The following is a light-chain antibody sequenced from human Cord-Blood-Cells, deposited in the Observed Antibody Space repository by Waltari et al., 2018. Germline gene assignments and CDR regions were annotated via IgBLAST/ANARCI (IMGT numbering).Light chain of an antibody. CDR2: DVS. V-gene: IGLV2-14*01. Sequence: QSALTQPASVSGSPGQSITISCTGTSSDVGGYNYVPWYQQHPGKAPKLMIYDVSNRPSGVSNRFSGSKSGNTASLTISGLQAEDEADYYCSSYTSSSHAVFGGGTQLTVL. CDR3: SSYTSSSHAV. CDR1: SSDVGGYNY. J-gene: IGLJ7*01.